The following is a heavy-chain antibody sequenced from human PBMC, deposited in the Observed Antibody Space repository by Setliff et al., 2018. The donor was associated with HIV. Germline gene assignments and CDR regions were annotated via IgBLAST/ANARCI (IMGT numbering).Heavy chain of an antibody. CDR2: MNPNSGNT. Sequence: KVSCTASGYTFTSYDINWVRQATGQGLEWMGWMNPNSGNTGYAQKFQGRVTITRNTSISTAYMELSSLRSEDTAVYYCARGHAVVVPAVYYYYYGMDVWGQGTTVTVSS. CDR3: ARGHAVVVPAVYYYYYGMDV. J-gene: IGHJ6*02. D-gene: IGHD2-2*01. CDR1: GYTFTSYD. V-gene: IGHV1-8*03.